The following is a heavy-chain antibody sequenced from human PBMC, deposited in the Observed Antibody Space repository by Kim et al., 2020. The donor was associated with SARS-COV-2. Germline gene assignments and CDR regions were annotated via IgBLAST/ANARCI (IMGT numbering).Heavy chain of an antibody. Sequence: GGSLRLSCAASGFTFSSYAMHWVRQAPGKGLEWVAVISYDGSNKYYADSVKGRFTISRDNSKNTLYLQMNSLRAEDTAVYYCAGIDPCGQGTLVTVSS. CDR1: GFTFSSYA. V-gene: IGHV3-30-3*01. J-gene: IGHJ5*02. CDR2: ISYDGSNK. CDR3: AGIDP.